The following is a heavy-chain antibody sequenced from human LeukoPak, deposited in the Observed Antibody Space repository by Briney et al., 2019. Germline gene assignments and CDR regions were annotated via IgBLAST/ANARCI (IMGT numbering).Heavy chain of an antibody. CDR1: GYTFTSYG. J-gene: IGHJ4*02. CDR3: ARDAPKGGTGTTCFDY. CDR2: ISAYNGNT. Sequence: ASVKVSCKASGYTFTSYGISWVRQAPGQGLEWMGWISAYNGNTNYAQKLQGRVTMTTDTSTGTAYMELRSLRSDDTAVYYCARDAPKGGTGTTCFDYWGQGTLVTVSS. D-gene: IGHD1-1*01. V-gene: IGHV1-18*01.